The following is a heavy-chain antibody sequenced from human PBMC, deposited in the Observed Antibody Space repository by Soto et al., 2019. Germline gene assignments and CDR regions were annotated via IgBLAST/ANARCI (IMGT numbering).Heavy chain of an antibody. J-gene: IGHJ6*02. CDR2: IYTSGST. CDR3: ARDRYYGSGSSADDYYYYGMDV. Sequence: SDTLSLTCTVSGGSISSYYWSWIRQPAGKGLERIGRIYTSGSTNYNPSLKSRVTMSVDTSKNQFSLKLSSVTAADTAVYYCARDRYYGSGSSADDYYYYGMDVWGQGTTVTVSS. CDR1: GGSISSYY. D-gene: IGHD3-10*01. V-gene: IGHV4-4*07.